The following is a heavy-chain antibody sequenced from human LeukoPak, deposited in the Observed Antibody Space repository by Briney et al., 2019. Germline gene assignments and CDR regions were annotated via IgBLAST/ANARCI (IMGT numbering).Heavy chain of an antibody. CDR2: INPSGGST. D-gene: IGHD3-22*01. CDR3: ARDRFRVVINPYYYYYYGMDV. V-gene: IGHV1-46*01. J-gene: IGHJ6*02. CDR1: GYTFTSYY. Sequence: ASVKVSCKASGYTFTSYYMHWVRQAPGQGLEWMGIINPSGGSTSYAQKFQGRVTMTRDTSTSTVYMELSSLRSEDTAVYYCARDRFRVVINPYYYYYYGMDVWGQGTTVTVSS.